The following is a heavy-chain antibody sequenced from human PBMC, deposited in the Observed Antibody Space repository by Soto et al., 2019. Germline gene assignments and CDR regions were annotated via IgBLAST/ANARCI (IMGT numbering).Heavy chain of an antibody. CDR3: ARDWGKGSGSLIRPTNWFDP. D-gene: IGHD3-10*01. CDR1: GYTFTSYG. V-gene: IGHV1-18*01. CDR2: ISAYNGNT. J-gene: IGHJ5*02. Sequence: QVQLVQSGAEVKKPGASVKVSYKASGYTFTSYGISWVRQAPGQGLEWMGWISAYNGNTNYAQKLQGRVTMTTDTSTSTAYMELRSLRSDDTAVYYCARDWGKGSGSLIRPTNWFDPWGQGTLVTVSS.